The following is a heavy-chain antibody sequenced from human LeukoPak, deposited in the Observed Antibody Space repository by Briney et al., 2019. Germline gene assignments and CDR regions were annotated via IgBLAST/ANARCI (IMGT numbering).Heavy chain of an antibody. V-gene: IGHV1-18*01. CDR1: GYTFTSYG. CDR3: SISNYDFWSGPYYGMDV. D-gene: IGHD3-3*01. J-gene: IGHJ6*02. Sequence: EASVKVSRKASGYTFTSYGISWVRQAPGQGLEWMGWISAYNGNTNYAQKLQGRVTMTTDTSTSTAYMELRSLRSDDTAVYYCSISNYDFWSGPYYGMDVWGQGTTVTVSS. CDR2: ISAYNGNT.